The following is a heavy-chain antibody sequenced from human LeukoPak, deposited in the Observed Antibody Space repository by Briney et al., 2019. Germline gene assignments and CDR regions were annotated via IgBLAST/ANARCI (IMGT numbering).Heavy chain of an antibody. V-gene: IGHV1-69*05. J-gene: IGHJ2*01. CDR2: IIPIFGTA. CDR3: ARGIAARPSEWYFDL. CDR1: GGTFSSYA. Sequence: ASVEVSCKASGGTFSSYAISWVRQAPGQGLEWMGRIIPIFGTANYAQKFQGRVTITTDESTSTAYMELSSLRSEDTAVYYCARGIAARPSEWYFDLWGRGTLVTVSS. D-gene: IGHD6-6*01.